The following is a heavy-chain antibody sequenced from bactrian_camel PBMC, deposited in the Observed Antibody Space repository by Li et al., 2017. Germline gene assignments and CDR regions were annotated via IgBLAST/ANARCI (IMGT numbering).Heavy chain of an antibody. V-gene: IGHV3S40*01. CDR2: ISTYGSTI. D-gene: IGHD2*01. CDR3: AATQMCDGSIVVVTGADFGY. CDR1: GFTFSLYA. J-gene: IGHJ6*01. Sequence: VQLVESGGGLVQPGGSLRLSCAASGFTFSLYAMTWVRQAPGKGREGVALISTYGSTIIYADSVKGRFTISRGNAKNAVYLQLNSLKPEDTAMYYCAATQMCDGSIVVVTGADFGYWGQGTQVTVS.